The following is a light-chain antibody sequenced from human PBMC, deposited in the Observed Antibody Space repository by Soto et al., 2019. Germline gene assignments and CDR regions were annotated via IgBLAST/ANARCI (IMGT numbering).Light chain of an antibody. CDR1: QGFRNS. CDR2: DAS. CDR3: QSYGSSRT. Sequence: ALQVTQSPSSLSASAGDNVTITCRASQGFRNSLAWYQRKAGNAPKVLIFDASTRATGIPDRFSGSGSGTDFTLSISRLEPEDFAVYYCQSYGSSRTFGHGTKVDIK. V-gene: IGKV1-8*01. J-gene: IGKJ1*01.